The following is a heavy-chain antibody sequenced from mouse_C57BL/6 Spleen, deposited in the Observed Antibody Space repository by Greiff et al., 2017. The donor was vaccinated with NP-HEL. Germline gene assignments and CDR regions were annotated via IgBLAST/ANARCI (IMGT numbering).Heavy chain of an antibody. CDR3: AREYYGSSYVIDY. J-gene: IGHJ2*01. Sequence: VQLQQSGPELVKPGASVKISCKASGYSFPGYYMNWVKQSPEKSLEWIGEINPSTGGTTYNQKFKAKATLTVDNSSSTAYMQLKSLTSEDSAVYYCAREYYGSSYVIDYWGQGTTLTVSS. CDR1: GYSFPGYY. V-gene: IGHV1-42*01. D-gene: IGHD1-1*01. CDR2: INPSTGGT.